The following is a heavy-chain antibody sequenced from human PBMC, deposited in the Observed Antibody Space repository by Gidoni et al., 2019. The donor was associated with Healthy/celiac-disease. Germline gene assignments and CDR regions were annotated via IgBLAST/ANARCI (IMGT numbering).Heavy chain of an antibody. CDR1: GFTFSSYG. CDR2: ISYDGSNK. J-gene: IGHJ3*02. Sequence: QVQLVESGGGVVQPGRSLRLSCAASGFTFSSYGMHWVRQAPGKGLEWVAVISYDGSNKYYADSVKGRFTISRDNSKNTLYLQMNSLRAEDTAVYYCAKLADGGNSEYAFDIWGQGTMVTVSS. D-gene: IGHD2-21*02. CDR3: AKLADGGNSEYAFDI. V-gene: IGHV3-30*18.